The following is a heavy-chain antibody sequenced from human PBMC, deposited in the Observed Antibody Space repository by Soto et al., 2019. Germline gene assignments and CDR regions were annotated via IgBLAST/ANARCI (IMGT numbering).Heavy chain of an antibody. Sequence: SETLSLTCTVSGGSISSSSYYWGWIRQPPGKGLEWIGSIYYSGSTYYNPSLKSRVTISVDTSKNQFSLKLSSVTAADTAVYYCARLLYYDSIVRYFDYWGQGTLVTVSS. CDR3: ARLLYYDSIVRYFDY. J-gene: IGHJ4*02. CDR1: GGSISSSSYY. D-gene: IGHD3-22*01. CDR2: IYYSGST. V-gene: IGHV4-39*01.